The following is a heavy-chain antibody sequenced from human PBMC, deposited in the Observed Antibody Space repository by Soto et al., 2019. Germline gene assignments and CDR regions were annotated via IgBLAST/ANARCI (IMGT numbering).Heavy chain of an antibody. CDR2: MNPDSGDT. V-gene: IGHV1-8*01. Sequence: GASVKVSCKASGYRFPNYDINWVRQATGQGPEWMGWMNPDSGDTGYAQEFQGRVTMTRDTSISTAYMELSSLRSEDTAVYYCTRGPGNWGWDYWGQGTPVTVSS. CDR1: GYRFPNYD. D-gene: IGHD7-27*01. J-gene: IGHJ4*02. CDR3: TRGPGNWGWDY.